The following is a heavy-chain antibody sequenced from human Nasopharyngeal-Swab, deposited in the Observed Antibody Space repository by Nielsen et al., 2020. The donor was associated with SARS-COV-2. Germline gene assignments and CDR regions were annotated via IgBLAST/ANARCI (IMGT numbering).Heavy chain of an antibody. CDR1: GFTFDDYA. V-gene: IGHV3-9*01. CDR2: ISWNSGSI. J-gene: IGHJ6*02. D-gene: IGHD3-10*01. CDR3: ARDLSGVRGFYYYYGMDV. Sequence: SLKISCAASGFTFDDYAMHWVRQAPGKGLEWVSGISWNSGSIGYADSVKGRFTISRDNAKNSLYLQMNSLRAEDTALYYCARDLSGVRGFYYYYGMDVWGQGTTVTVSS.